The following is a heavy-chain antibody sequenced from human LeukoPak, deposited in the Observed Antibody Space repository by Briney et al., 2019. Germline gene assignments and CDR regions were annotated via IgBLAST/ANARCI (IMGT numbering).Heavy chain of an antibody. CDR3: ARDRGYCSSTSCPDPLYYYYGMDV. V-gene: IGHV3-48*03. CDR1: GFTFSSYE. J-gene: IGHJ6*04. D-gene: IGHD2-2*01. CDR2: ISSSGSTI. Sequence: PGGSLRLSCAASGFTFSSYEMSWVRQAPGKGLEWVSYISSSGSTIYYADSVKGRFTISRGNAKNSLYLQMNSLRAEDTAVYYCARDRGYCSSTSCPDPLYYYYGMDVWGKGTTVTVSS.